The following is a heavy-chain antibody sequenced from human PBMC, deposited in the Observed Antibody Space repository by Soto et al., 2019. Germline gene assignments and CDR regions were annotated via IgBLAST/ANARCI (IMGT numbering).Heavy chain of an antibody. CDR3: ARLRYSGTYFFDS. Sequence: QVQLVQSGAEVKKPGASVKVSCKASGHTFTNYGINWVRQAPGQGLEWMGWISGYNGHTNYAQKFQDRVTMTADTSTSTAYMDLRSLRSDDTAVYYCARLRYSGTYFFDSWGQGTLVTVSS. V-gene: IGHV1-18*01. J-gene: IGHJ4*02. D-gene: IGHD1-26*01. CDR1: GHTFTNYG. CDR2: ISGYNGHT.